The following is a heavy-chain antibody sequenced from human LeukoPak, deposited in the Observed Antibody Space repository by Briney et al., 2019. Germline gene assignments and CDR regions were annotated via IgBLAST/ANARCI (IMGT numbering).Heavy chain of an antibody. CDR2: VDHTGST. Sequence: SETLSLTCSVSDDSITMYYWTWIRQPPGKGLEWIGYVDHTGSTNFNPSLNGRVSISRDTTNNLFSLRLRSVTAADTAVYYCARDSSGWYLYSYYYYYMDVWGKGTTVTVSS. CDR1: DDSITMYY. V-gene: IGHV4-59*01. CDR3: ARDSSGWYLYSYYYYYMDV. J-gene: IGHJ6*03. D-gene: IGHD6-19*01.